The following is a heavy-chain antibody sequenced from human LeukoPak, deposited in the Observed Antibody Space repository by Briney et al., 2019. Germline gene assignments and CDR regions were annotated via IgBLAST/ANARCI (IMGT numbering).Heavy chain of an antibody. CDR2: INPNSGDT. D-gene: IGHD3-10*01. Sequence: ASVKVSCKASGYTFTGYYMHWVRQAPGQGLEWMGWINPNSGDTNYAQKLQGRVTMTTDTSTSTAYMELRSLRSDDTAVYYCARGSGSYCSYWGQGTLVTVSS. J-gene: IGHJ4*02. CDR3: ARGSGSYCSY. V-gene: IGHV1-2*02. CDR1: GYTFTGYY.